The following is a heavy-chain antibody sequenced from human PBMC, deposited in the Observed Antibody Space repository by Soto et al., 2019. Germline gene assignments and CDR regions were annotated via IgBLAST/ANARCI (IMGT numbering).Heavy chain of an antibody. CDR3: AKDLPWVYYYYCGMDV. Sequence: GGSLRLSCAASGFTFSSYGMHWVRQAPGKGLEWVAVISYDGSNKYYEDSVKGRFTISRDNSKNTLHLQMNSLRAEDTAVYYCAKDLPWVYYYYCGMDVWGQGTTVTVSS. CDR1: GFTFSSYG. D-gene: IGHD2-2*01. CDR2: ISYDGSNK. V-gene: IGHV3-30*18. J-gene: IGHJ6*02.